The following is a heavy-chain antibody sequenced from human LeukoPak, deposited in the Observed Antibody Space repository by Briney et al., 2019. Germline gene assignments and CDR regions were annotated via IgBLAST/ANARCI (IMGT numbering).Heavy chain of an antibody. V-gene: IGHV3-48*03. CDR3: AAGPHIVVVVAANPSPHFDY. D-gene: IGHD2-15*01. CDR2: ISSSGSTI. Sequence: GGSLRLSCAASGFTFSSYEMNWVRQAPGKGLEWVSYISSSGSTIYYADSVKGRFTISRDNSKNSLYLQMNSLRAEDTAVYYCAAGPHIVVVVAANPSPHFDYWGQGTLVTVSS. J-gene: IGHJ4*02. CDR1: GFTFSSYE.